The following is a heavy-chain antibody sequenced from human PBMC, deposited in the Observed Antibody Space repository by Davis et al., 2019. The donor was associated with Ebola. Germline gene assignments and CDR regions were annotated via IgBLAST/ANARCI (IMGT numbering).Heavy chain of an antibody. V-gene: IGHV4-34*01. D-gene: IGHD3-22*01. CDR1: GGSFSGYY. CDR3: ARPVADSADTVRGEPMDV. J-gene: IGHJ6*02. Sequence: MPSETLSLTCAVYGGSFSGYYWSWIRQPPGKGLEWIGEINHSGSTNYNPSLKSRVTISVDTSKNQFSLKLYSVAAADTAVYYCARPVADSADTVRGEPMDVWGQGTTVTVSS. CDR2: INHSGST.